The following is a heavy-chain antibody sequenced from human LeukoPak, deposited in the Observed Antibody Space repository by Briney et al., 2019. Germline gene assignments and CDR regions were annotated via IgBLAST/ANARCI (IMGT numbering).Heavy chain of an antibody. Sequence: ASVKVSCKASGYTFTGYYMHWVRQAPGQGLEWMGIINPSGGSTSYAQKFQGRVTITADESTSTAYMELSSLRSEDTAVYYCARDRYDSSGYYSWSFDYWGQGTLVTVSS. D-gene: IGHD3-22*01. CDR2: INPSGGST. V-gene: IGHV1-46*01. CDR3: ARDRYDSSGYYSWSFDY. J-gene: IGHJ4*02. CDR1: GYTFTGYY.